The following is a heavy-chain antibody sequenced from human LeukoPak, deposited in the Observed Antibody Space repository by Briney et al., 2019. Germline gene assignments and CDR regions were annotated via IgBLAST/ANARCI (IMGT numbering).Heavy chain of an antibody. J-gene: IGHJ4*02. CDR3: ARAINTGAVDY. CDR1: GYTFTSYY. CDR2: ISPSGGST. D-gene: IGHD5-18*01. V-gene: IGHV1-46*01. Sequence: ASVKVSCKASGYTFTSYYMHWVRQAPGQGLEWMGIISPSGGSTSYAQKFQGRVTITRDTSTSTVYMELSSLRSEDTAVYYCARAINTGAVDYWGQGTLVTVSS.